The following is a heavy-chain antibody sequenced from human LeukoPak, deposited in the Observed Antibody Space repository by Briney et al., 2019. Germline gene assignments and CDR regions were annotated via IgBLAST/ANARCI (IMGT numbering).Heavy chain of an antibody. D-gene: IGHD3-3*01. Sequence: PSETLSHTCAVYGGSFSGYYWSWIRQPPGKGLEWIGDINHSGSTNYNPSLKSRVTISVDTSKNQFSLKLSSVTAADTAVYYCARGGSRFLEWLRDAFDIWGQGTMVTVSS. J-gene: IGHJ3*02. CDR3: ARGGSRFLEWLRDAFDI. CDR1: GGSFSGYY. V-gene: IGHV4-34*01. CDR2: INHSGST.